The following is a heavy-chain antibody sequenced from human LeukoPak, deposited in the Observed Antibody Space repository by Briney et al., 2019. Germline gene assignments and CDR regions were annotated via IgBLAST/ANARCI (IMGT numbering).Heavy chain of an antibody. CDR3: ATSADGDAFDI. Sequence: SETLSLTCTVSGDSISNYYWSWIRQPAGKGLEWIGRIYTSGSTNYNPSLKSRVTISVDTSKNQFSLKLSSVTAADTAVYYCATSADGDAFDIWGQGTMVTVSS. J-gene: IGHJ3*02. V-gene: IGHV4-4*07. CDR2: IYTSGST. CDR1: GDSISNYY.